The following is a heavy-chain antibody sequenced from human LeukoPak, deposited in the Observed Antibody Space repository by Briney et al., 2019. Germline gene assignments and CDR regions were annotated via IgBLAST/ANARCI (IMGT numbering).Heavy chain of an antibody. J-gene: IGHJ4*02. Sequence: GGSLRLSCAASGFTFSSYGMHWVRQAPGKGLEWVAFIRYDGSNKYYADSVKGRFTTSRDNSKNTLYLQMNSLRAEDTAVYYCAHRIVGATGEDYWGQGTLVTVSS. D-gene: IGHD1-26*01. CDR2: IRYDGSNK. CDR3: AHRIVGATGEDY. CDR1: GFTFSSYG. V-gene: IGHV3-30*02.